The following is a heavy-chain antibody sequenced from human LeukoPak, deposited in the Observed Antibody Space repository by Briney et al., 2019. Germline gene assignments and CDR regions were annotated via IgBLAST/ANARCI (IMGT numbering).Heavy chain of an antibody. Sequence: GGSLRLSCAASGFTFSSYWMHWVRQAPGKGLVWVSRINTDGSSTSYADSLKGRITISRDNSKNTLYLQMNSLRAEDTAVYYCSWLEVYWGQGTLVTVSS. CDR2: INTDGSST. D-gene: IGHD3-22*01. CDR1: GFTFSSYW. V-gene: IGHV3-74*01. J-gene: IGHJ4*02. CDR3: SWLEVY.